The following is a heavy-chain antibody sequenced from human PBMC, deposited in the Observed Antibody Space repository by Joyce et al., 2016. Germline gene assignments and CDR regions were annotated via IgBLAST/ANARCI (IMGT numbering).Heavy chain of an antibody. Sequence: EVQVVNSGGGLVQPGGSLKLSCAPSGFTFPSSCMSWVRQGQGKGMEWVASIKADGSEKYYVDSVKGRFTISRDNAKNSLYLQMNSLRVEDTAVYYCARGGNNFRYWGQGTLVTVSS. CDR1: GFTFPSSC. J-gene: IGHJ4*02. V-gene: IGHV3-7*04. D-gene: IGHD1-26*01. CDR3: ARGGNNFRY. CDR2: IKADGSEK.